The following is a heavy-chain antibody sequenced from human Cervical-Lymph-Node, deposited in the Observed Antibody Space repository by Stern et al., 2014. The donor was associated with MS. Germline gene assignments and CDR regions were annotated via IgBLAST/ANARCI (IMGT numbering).Heavy chain of an antibody. CDR2: ISAYNGNT. J-gene: IGHJ4*02. Sequence: VQLEESGAEVKKPGASVKVSCKASGYTFTSYGISWVRQAPGQGLEWMGWISAYNGNTNYAQKLQGRVTMTTDTSTSTAYMELRSLRSDDTAVYYCARVTDYYDSSGYNIDYWGQGTLVTVSS. CDR3: ARVTDYYDSSGYNIDY. D-gene: IGHD3-22*01. V-gene: IGHV1-18*04. CDR1: GYTFTSYG.